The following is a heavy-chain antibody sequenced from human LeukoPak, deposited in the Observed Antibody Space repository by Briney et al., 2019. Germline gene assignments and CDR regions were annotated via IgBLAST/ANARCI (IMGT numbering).Heavy chain of an antibody. CDR1: GYTFTSYY. CDR3: ARSYYYDSSGLPD. CDR2: INPSGGST. V-gene: IGHV1-46*01. Sequence: ASVKVSCKASGYTFTSYYMHWVRQAPGQGLEWMGIINPSGGSTSYAQKFQGRVTMTRDTSISTAYMELSRLRSEDTAVYYCARSYYYDSSGLPDWGQGTLVTVSS. D-gene: IGHD3-22*01. J-gene: IGHJ4*02.